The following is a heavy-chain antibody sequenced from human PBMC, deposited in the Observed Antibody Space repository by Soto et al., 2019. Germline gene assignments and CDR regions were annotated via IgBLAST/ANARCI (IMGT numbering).Heavy chain of an antibody. J-gene: IGHJ4*02. CDR3: ARDVGGHDY. CDR1: GFSLSPYW. CDR2: LSSDGFGA. D-gene: IGHD3-16*01. Sequence: RVSLRLARAAYGFSLSPYWMHWVRQVPGRGLEWVARLSSDGFGAAYADSVKGRFFISRDIARNTLSLQMNSLRADDTAVYYCARDVGGHDYRGRATSVTVSS. V-gene: IGHV3-74*03.